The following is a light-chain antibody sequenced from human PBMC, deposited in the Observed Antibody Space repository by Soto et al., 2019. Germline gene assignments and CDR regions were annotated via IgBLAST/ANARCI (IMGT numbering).Light chain of an antibody. CDR1: QSVGSS. CDR2: GAS. J-gene: IGKJ1*01. CDR3: QQYNFRIRR. V-gene: IGKV3-15*01. Sequence: PSCRASQSVGSSLAWYQQKPGQAPRLVIYGASTRATGSPDRFSASGSATEFTLTISSLLSEDFAVYYCQQYNFRIRRLGQGTKVAIK.